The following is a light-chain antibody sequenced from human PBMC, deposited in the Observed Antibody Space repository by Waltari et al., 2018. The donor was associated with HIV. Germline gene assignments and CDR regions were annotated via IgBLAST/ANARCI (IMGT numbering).Light chain of an antibody. CDR3: AAWDDNLSGYV. J-gene: IGLJ1*01. Sequence: SLLPPPPSASATPGQRGTISCSSRSSSIGSNYVYWYQQLPGTAPKLLIYKNDQRPSGVPDRFSGSKSGTSASLAISGLRSEDEADYYCAAWDDNLSGYVFGTGTKVTVL. V-gene: IGLV1-47*01. CDR1: SSSIGSNY. CDR2: KND.